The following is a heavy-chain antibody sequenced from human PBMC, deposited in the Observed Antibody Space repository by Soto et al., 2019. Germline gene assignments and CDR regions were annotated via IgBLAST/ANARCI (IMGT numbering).Heavy chain of an antibody. CDR3: TTRAPWKPFLECLPRFYSGMDV. Sequence: PGGSLRLSCAASGFTFSNAWMSWVRQAPGKGLEWVGRIKSKTDGGTTDYAAPVKGRFTISRDDSKNTLYLQMNSLKTEDTAVYYCTTRAPWKPFLECLPRFYSGMDVCGQGTTVTVYS. V-gene: IGHV3-15*01. D-gene: IGHD3-3*02. CDR1: GFTFSNAW. CDR2: IKSKTDGGTT. J-gene: IGHJ6*02.